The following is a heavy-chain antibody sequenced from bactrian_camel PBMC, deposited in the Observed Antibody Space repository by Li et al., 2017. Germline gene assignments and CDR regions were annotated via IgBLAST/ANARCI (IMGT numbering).Heavy chain of an antibody. Sequence: HVQLVESGGGSVQAGGSLRLSCVLSGNTRSRNVMGWFRQAPGKEREVVASTRRDNGGTIAYADSVKGRFTISQDNAKNTLYLQMNSLKPEDSAQYGCVAGFGACRGQYGNNYAGQGTQVTVS. CDR2: TRRDNGGTI. V-gene: IGHV3S55*01. D-gene: IGHD1*01. CDR3: VAGFGACRGQYGNNY. CDR1: GNTRSRNV. J-gene: IGHJ4*01.